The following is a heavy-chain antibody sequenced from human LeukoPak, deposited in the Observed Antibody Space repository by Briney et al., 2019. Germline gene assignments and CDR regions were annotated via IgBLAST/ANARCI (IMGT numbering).Heavy chain of an antibody. CDR3: ARGASANIFDY. CDR1: GGSISSYY. CDR2: IYYSGST. D-gene: IGHD6-13*01. Sequence: SETLSLTCIVSGGSISSYYWSWLRQPPGKGLEWIGYIYYSGSTNYNPSLKSRVTISVDTSKNQFSLKLSSVTAADTAVYYCARGASANIFDYWGQGTLVTVSS. J-gene: IGHJ4*02. V-gene: IGHV4-59*01.